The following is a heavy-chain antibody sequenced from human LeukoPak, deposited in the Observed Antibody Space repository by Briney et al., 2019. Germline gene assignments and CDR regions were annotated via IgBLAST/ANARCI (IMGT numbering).Heavy chain of an antibody. CDR3: AKMVRIAVAGNGPIDY. V-gene: IGHV3-23*01. Sequence: QAGGSLRLSCAASGFTFSSYAMSWVRQAPGKGLEWVSAISGSGGSTYYADSVKGRFTISRDNSKNTLYLQMNSLRAEDTAVYYCAKMVRIAVAGNGPIDYWGQGTLVTVSS. CDR2: ISGSGGST. CDR1: GFTFSSYA. J-gene: IGHJ4*02. D-gene: IGHD6-19*01.